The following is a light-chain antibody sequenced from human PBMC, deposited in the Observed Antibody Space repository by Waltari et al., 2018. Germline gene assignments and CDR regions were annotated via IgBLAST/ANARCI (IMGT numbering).Light chain of an antibody. Sequence: DIQMTQSPSSLSASVGDNVTITCHASQGINSWLAWYQQKPGKAPKPLIFAASSLQDGVPSRFSGSGSGTEYTLTISSLQPEDFATYFCQRYDALPYTFGQGTKVEIK. CDR1: QGINSW. CDR2: AAS. V-gene: IGKV1D-16*01. J-gene: IGKJ2*01. CDR3: QRYDALPYT.